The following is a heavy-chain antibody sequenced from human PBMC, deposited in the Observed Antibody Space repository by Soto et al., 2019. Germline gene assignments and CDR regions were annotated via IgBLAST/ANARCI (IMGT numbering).Heavy chain of an antibody. J-gene: IGHJ6*02. D-gene: IGHD5-18*01. CDR1: GGSMNDVTHY. CDR3: ASARYFGVDV. CDR2: TYYTGST. Sequence: PLETLSLTCSVSGGSMNDVTHYWAWIRQPPGKGLEWIATTYYTGSTHYNSSLKSRATISVDTSQNQFSLELTSVTAADTAVYHCASARYFGVDVWGHGTTVTVSS. V-gene: IGHV4-39*01.